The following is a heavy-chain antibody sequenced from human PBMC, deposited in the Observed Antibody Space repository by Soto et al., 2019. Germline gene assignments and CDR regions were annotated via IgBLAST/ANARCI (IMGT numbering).Heavy chain of an antibody. CDR3: ARLQRRYSNPADY. Sequence: PGGSLRLSCAASGFTFSDYYMSWIRQAPGKGLEWVSYISSSGSTIYYAESVKGRFTISRDNAKNSLYLQMNSLRAEDTAVYYCARLQRRYSNPADYWGQGTLVTVSS. CDR2: ISSSGSTI. J-gene: IGHJ4*02. D-gene: IGHD6-13*01. CDR1: GFTFSDYY. V-gene: IGHV3-11*01.